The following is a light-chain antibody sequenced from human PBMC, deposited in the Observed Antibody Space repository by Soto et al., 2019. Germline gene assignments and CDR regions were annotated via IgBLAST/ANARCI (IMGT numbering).Light chain of an antibody. CDR2: AAS. Sequence: DIQMTQSPSSLSASVGDRVTITCRASQSIISYLNWYQQKPGKAPKLLIYAASSLQSGVPSRFSGSGSGTEFTLTISSLQPDDFASYYCQQYNSSFGQGTKVDIK. CDR1: QSIISY. CDR3: QQYNSS. V-gene: IGKV1-39*01. J-gene: IGKJ1*01.